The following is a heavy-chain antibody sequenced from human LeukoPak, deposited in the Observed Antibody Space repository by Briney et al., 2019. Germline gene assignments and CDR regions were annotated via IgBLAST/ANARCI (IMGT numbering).Heavy chain of an antibody. V-gene: IGHV3-23*01. CDR1: GFTFNNYA. CDR2: ISGSGDRT. D-gene: IGHD3-10*01. J-gene: IGHJ6*02. CDR3: GKRELWHGSGEDA. Sequence: GGSLRLSCAASGFTFNNYAMSWFRQTPGKGLKWVSAISGSGDRTYYAESVKGRFSISRDNSKNTLYLQMHSLRAEDTAVYYCGKRELWHGSGEDAWGQGTTVTVSS.